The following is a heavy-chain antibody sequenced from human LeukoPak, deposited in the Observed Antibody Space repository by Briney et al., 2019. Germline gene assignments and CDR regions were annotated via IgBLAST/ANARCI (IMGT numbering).Heavy chain of an antibody. Sequence: VASVKVSCKASGGTFSSYAISWVRQAPGQGLEWMGGIIPIFGTANYAQKFQGRVTITTDESTSTAYMELSSLRSEDTAVYYCASSDTAMVNYWGQGTPVTVSS. V-gene: IGHV1-69*05. D-gene: IGHD5-18*01. CDR3: ASSDTAMVNY. CDR2: IIPIFGTA. J-gene: IGHJ4*02. CDR1: GGTFSSYA.